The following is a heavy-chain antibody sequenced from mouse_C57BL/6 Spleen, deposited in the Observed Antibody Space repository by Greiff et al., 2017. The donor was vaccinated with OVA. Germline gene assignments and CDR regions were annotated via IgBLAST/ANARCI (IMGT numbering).Heavy chain of an antibody. CDR3: TRERGYGNYGWFAY. CDR1: GFTFSSYA. J-gene: IGHJ3*01. D-gene: IGHD2-1*01. Sequence: DVQLVESGAGLVKPGGSLKLSCAASGFTFSSYAMSWVRQTPEKRLEWVAYISSGGDYIYYADTVKGRFTISRDNTRNTLYLQMSSLKSEDTAMYYCTRERGYGNYGWFAYWGQGTLVTVSA. V-gene: IGHV5-9-1*02. CDR2: ISSGGDYI.